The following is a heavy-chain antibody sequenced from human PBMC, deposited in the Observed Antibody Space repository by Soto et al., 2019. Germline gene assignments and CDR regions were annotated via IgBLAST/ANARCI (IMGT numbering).Heavy chain of an antibody. V-gene: IGHV4-39*01. CDR2: IYYSGNT. J-gene: IGHJ3*01. CDR3: TRLGMGFDWPRNAFDV. Sequence: PSDTLSLTCTVSCFSLSTSHNYWVWIRQPPGKGLEWIGSIYYSGNTYYSPSLKSRVTISIDTSKNQFSLKLTSVAAADTAIYYCTRLGMGFDWPRNAFDVWGQGTMVT. CDR1: CFSLSTSHNY. D-gene: IGHD3-9*01.